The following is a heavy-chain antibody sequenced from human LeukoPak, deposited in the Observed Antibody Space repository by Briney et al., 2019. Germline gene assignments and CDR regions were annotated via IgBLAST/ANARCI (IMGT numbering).Heavy chain of an antibody. CDR1: GFTFSSSW. CDR3: ARGSGDK. V-gene: IGHV3-7*04. J-gene: IGHJ4*02. CDR2: IKQDGSEK. Sequence: GGSLRLSCAASGFTFSSSWMTWVRQAPGRGLEWVANIKQDGSEKYHVDSVKGRFTISRDNAKNSLYLQMNSLRVEDAAVYYCARGSGDKWGQGTLVTVSS. D-gene: IGHD6-19*01.